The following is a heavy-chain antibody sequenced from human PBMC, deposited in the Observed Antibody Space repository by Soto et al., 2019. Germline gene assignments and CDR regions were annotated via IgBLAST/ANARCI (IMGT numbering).Heavy chain of an antibody. D-gene: IGHD1-26*01. J-gene: IGHJ4*02. Sequence: XGPTRLNPTQTLPGTCTFALFSLITSGAGVGWIRQSPGKAPEWLALISWKDEKRYNPGLKSRLTITKDTSKNQVVLTMTDLDPVDTATYFCAHRYGGNYYRWYFDSWGQGTLVTISS. V-gene: IGHV2-5*01. CDR2: ISWKDEK. CDR1: LFSLITSGAG. CDR3: AHRYGGNYYRWYFDS.